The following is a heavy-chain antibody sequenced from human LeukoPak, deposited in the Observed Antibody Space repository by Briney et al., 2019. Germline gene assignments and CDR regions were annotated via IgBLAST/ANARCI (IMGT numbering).Heavy chain of an antibody. CDR3: AKWGDYDILTGYYDSDY. CDR2: IVGSGSST. V-gene: IGHV3-23*01. J-gene: IGHJ4*02. Sequence: GASLRLSCAASGFTFRNYAMSWVRQAPGKGLEWVSAIVGSGSSTYYADSVKGRFTISRDNSKNTLYLQPNRLRAVDTAVYYCAKWGDYDILTGYYDSDYWGQGTLVTVSS. D-gene: IGHD3-9*01. CDR1: GFTFRNYA.